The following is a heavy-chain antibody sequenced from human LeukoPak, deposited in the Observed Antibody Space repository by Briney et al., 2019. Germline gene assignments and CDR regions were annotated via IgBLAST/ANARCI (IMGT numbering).Heavy chain of an antibody. V-gene: IGHV1-46*01. D-gene: IGHD3-22*01. CDR1: GYTLTELS. CDR3: ARVGGTYDSSGYNAFDI. J-gene: IGHJ3*02. Sequence: ASVKVSCKVSGYTLTELSMHWVRQAPGQGLEWMGIINPSGGSTSYAQKFQGRVTMTRDTSTSTVYMELSSLRSEDTAVYYCARVGGTYDSSGYNAFDIWGQGTMVTVSS. CDR2: INPSGGST.